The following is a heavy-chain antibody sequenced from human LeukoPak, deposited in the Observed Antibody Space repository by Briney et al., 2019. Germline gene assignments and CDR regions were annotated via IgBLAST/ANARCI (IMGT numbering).Heavy chain of an antibody. Sequence: GGSLRLSCAASGFTFDDYAMHWVRQAPGKGLEWVSGISWNSGSIGYADSVKGRFTISRDNAKNTLYLQMNSLRAEDTALYYCAKDTNPNLNNWGSSNAFDIWGQGTMVTVSS. CDR3: AKDTNPNLNNWGSSNAFDI. J-gene: IGHJ3*02. CDR2: ISWNSGSI. V-gene: IGHV3-9*01. CDR1: GFTFDDYA. D-gene: IGHD7-27*01.